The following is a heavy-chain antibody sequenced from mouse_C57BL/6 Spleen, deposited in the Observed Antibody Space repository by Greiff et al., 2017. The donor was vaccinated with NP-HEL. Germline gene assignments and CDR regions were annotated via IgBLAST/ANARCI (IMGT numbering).Heavy chain of an antibody. Sequence: VKLMESGAELARPGASVKLSCKASGYTFTSYGISWVKQRTGQGLEWIGEIYPRSGNTYYNEKFKGKATLTADKSSSTAYMELRSLTSEDSAVYFCARRGGITTVVNYFDYWGQGTTLTVSS. J-gene: IGHJ2*01. CDR2: IYPRSGNT. CDR3: ARRGGITTVVNYFDY. D-gene: IGHD1-1*01. CDR1: GYTFTSYG. V-gene: IGHV1-81*01.